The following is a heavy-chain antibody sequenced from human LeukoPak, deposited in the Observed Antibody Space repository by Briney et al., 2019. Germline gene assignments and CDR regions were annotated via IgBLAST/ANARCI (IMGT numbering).Heavy chain of an antibody. CDR3: ARARGHRRYGFDY. D-gene: IGHD5-18*01. Sequence: GGSLRLSCAASGFTFISYEMNWIRQAPGKGLEWVSYISGSDGTIYYADSVKGRFTVSRDNAKNSLFLQMNSLGVEDTAVYYCARARGHRRYGFDYWGQGTLVTVSS. J-gene: IGHJ4*02. V-gene: IGHV3-48*03. CDR1: GFTFISYE. CDR2: ISGSDGTI.